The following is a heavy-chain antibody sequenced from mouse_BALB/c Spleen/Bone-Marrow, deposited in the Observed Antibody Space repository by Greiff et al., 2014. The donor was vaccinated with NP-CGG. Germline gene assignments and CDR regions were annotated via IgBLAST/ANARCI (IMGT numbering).Heavy chain of an antibody. D-gene: IGHD1-3*01. CDR3: ARSKWGPMDY. Sequence: EVQLKESGGGLVQPGGSRKLSCAASGFTFSSFGMHWVRQAPEKGLEWVAYISSGSNTIYYADTVKGRFTISRDNPKNTLFLQMTSLRSDDTAMYYCARSKWGPMDYWGQGTSVTVSS. J-gene: IGHJ4*01. V-gene: IGHV5-17*02. CDR1: GFTFSSFG. CDR2: ISSGSNTI.